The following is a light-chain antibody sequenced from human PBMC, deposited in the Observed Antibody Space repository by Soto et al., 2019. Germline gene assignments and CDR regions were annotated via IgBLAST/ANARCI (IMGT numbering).Light chain of an antibody. J-gene: IGKJ1*01. CDR2: NAD. CDR3: QQFSLYWA. CDR1: QDINRW. V-gene: IGKV1-5*01. Sequence: DIQMTQSPSTLSASVGDRVTITCRASQDINRWLAWYQQKPGKAPKILIYNADTLESGVPSRFSGSGYGTESILTISSLQPDDFATYYCQQFSLYWAFGQGTKVDIK.